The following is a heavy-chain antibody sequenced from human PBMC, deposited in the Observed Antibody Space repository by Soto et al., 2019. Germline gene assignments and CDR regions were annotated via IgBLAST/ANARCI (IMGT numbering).Heavy chain of an antibody. CDR3: ARDRSSGTYYGSYGVFDI. Sequence: QVQLQESGPGLVKPSGTLSLTCAVSGGSISSTNWWTWVRQPPGKGLEWIGNMYHSGSTNDNPSLKSRVDISVDKSQKQFSLKLNSVSAADTSVYFCARDRSSGTYYGSYGVFDIWAQETMVTVSS. J-gene: IGHJ3*02. CDR2: MYHSGST. CDR1: GGSISSTNW. D-gene: IGHD1-26*01. V-gene: IGHV4-4*02.